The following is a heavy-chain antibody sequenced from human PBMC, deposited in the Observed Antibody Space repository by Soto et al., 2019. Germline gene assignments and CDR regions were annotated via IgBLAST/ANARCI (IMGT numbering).Heavy chain of an antibody. Sequence: GASVKVSCKASGYTFTSYGIHWVRQAPGQGLEWMGWISPYNGTTKYAEKFQGEMTMTTDTATSTAYMDLRSLRSDDTAVYYCARDGERDTGLNFYYYLHGMDAWGQGTRVTVSS. V-gene: IGHV1-18*01. CDR2: ISPYNGTT. D-gene: IGHD1-1*01. CDR1: GYTFTSYG. J-gene: IGHJ6*02. CDR3: ARDGERDTGLNFYYYLHGMDA.